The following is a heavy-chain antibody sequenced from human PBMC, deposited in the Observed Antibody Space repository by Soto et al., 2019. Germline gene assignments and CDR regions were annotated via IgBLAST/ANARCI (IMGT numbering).Heavy chain of an antibody. CDR2: ISYDGSNK. CDR1: GFTFSSYG. J-gene: IGHJ6*02. V-gene: IGHV3-30*18. Sequence: QVQLVESGGGVVQPGRSLRLSCAASGFTFSSYGMHWVRQAPGKGLEWVAVISYDGSNKYYADSVKGRFTISRDNSKNXLXLXTNSLRAEDTAVYYCAKDPGGGSGWYWYYYYYGMDVWGQGTTVTVSS. CDR3: AKDPGGGSGWYWYYYYYGMDV. D-gene: IGHD6-19*01.